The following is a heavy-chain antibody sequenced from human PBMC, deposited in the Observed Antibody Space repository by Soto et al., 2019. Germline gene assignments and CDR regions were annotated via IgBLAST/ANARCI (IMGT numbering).Heavy chain of an antibody. CDR1: GFTFTDYT. Sequence: RLSCSASGFTFTDYTSNWVRQAPGKGLEWVSSISSTDSYIYYADSVKGRFTISRDNANNSLYLHMNSLRVEDTAVYYCAVLSTTAHFDLWGQGTLVTVSS. D-gene: IGHD1-26*01. J-gene: IGHJ4*02. CDR2: ISSTDSYI. V-gene: IGHV3-21*01. CDR3: AVLSTTAHFDL.